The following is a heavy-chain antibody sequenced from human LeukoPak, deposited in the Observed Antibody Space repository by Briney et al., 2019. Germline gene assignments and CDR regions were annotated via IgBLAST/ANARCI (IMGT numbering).Heavy chain of an antibody. J-gene: IGHJ3*02. V-gene: IGHV4-30-2*01. Sequence: SQTLSLTCTVSGGSISSGGYYWSWIRQPPGKGLEWIGYIYHRGSTYYNPSLKSRVTISVDRSKNQFSLKLSSVTAADTAVYYCARDTQRSIAARGGAFDIWGQGTMVTVSS. CDR2: IYHRGST. CDR1: GGSISSGGYY. D-gene: IGHD6-6*01. CDR3: ARDTQRSIAARGGAFDI.